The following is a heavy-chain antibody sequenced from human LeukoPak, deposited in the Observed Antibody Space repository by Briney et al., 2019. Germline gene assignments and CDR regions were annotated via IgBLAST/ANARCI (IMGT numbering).Heavy chain of an antibody. V-gene: IGHV1-2*06. CDR3: AYDLVVVAATPV. Sequence: GASVKVSCKASGYTFTGYYMHWVRQAPGQGLEWMGRINPNSGGTNYAQKFQGRVTMTRDTSISTAYMELSRLRSDDTAVYYCAYDLVVVAATPVWGQGTLVTVSS. J-gene: IGHJ4*02. D-gene: IGHD2-15*01. CDR2: INPNSGGT. CDR1: GYTFTGYY.